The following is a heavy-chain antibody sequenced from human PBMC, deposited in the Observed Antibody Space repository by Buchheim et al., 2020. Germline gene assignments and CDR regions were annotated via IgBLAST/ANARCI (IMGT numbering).Heavy chain of an antibody. CDR2: ISYDGSDK. V-gene: IGHV3-30*18. D-gene: IGHD2-2*01. Sequence: QVQLVESGGGVVQPGRSLRLSCAASGFTFSNYDMHWVRQAPGKGLEWVALISYDGSDKYYADSVKGRFTISRDNSKNTLYLQMNSLRAEDTAVYYCAKLLLGYCSSSSCRYGMDVWGQGTT. J-gene: IGHJ6*02. CDR3: AKLLLGYCSSSSCRYGMDV. CDR1: GFTFSNYD.